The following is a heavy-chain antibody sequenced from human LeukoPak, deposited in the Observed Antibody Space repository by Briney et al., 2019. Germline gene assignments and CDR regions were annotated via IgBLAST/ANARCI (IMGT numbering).Heavy chain of an antibody. D-gene: IGHD3-3*01. CDR1: GGSFSGYY. CDR2: INHSGST. J-gene: IGHJ4*02. V-gene: IGHV4-34*01. Sequence: PSETLSLTCAVYGGSFSGYYWSWIRQPPGKGLEWIGEINHSGSTNYNPSLKSRVTISVDTSKNQFSLKLSSVTAADTAVYYCARGDFWSGLIDYWGQETLVTVSS. CDR3: ARGDFWSGLIDY.